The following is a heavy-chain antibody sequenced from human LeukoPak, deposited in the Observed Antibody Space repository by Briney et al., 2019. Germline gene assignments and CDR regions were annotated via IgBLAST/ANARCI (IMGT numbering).Heavy chain of an antibody. Sequence: GGSLRLSCAASGFTFSSYAMSWVRQAPGKGLEWVSAISGSGGSTYYADSVKGRFTISRDNSKNTLYLQMNSLRAEDTAVYYCANPLGYSSSWYFDYWGRGTLVTVSS. CDR2: ISGSGGST. V-gene: IGHV3-23*01. D-gene: IGHD6-13*01. CDR1: GFTFSSYA. CDR3: ANPLGYSSSWYFDY. J-gene: IGHJ4*02.